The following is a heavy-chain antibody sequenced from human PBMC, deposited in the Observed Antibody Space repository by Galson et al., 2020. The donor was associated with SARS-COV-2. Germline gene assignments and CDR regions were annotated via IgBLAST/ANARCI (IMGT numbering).Heavy chain of an antibody. CDR3: ATFGPRGLFDY. V-gene: IGHV4-34*01. CDR1: IGSFSGYY. CDR2: INHSGNT. Sequence: SETLSLTCAVYIGSFSGYYWSWIRQPPGKGLEWLGEINHSGNTNYNPSLKSRVTISVDTSKNRFSLKLSSVTAADTAVYYCATFGPRGLFDYWGQGTLVTVSS. J-gene: IGHJ4*02. D-gene: IGHD3-16*01.